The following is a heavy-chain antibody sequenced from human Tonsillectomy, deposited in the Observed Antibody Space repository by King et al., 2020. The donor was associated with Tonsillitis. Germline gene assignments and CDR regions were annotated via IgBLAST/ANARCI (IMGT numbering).Heavy chain of an antibody. CDR2: IYYSGST. V-gene: IGHV4-39*01. J-gene: IGHJ4*02. D-gene: IGHD3-22*01. CDR3: ARLPPHYYDSSGYYLDY. CDR1: GGSISSSSYY. Sequence: QLQLQESGPGLVKPSETLSLTCTVSGGSISSSSYYWGWIRQPPGKGLEWIGSIYYSGSTYSNPSLKSRVTISVDTSKNQFSLKLSSVTAADTAVYYCARLPPHYYDSSGYYLDYWGQGTLVTVSS.